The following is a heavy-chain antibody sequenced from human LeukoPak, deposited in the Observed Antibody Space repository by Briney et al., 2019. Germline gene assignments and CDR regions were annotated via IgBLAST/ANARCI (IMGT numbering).Heavy chain of an antibody. D-gene: IGHD1-1*01. J-gene: IGHJ6*03. CDR3: ARGKGNWNDGNYYYYYMDV. CDR2: IYYSGST. V-gene: IGHV4-39*07. CDR1: GGSISSSSYY. Sequence: SETLSLTCTVSGGSISSSSYYWGWIRQPPGKGLEWIGSIYYSGSTYYNPSLKSRVTISVDTSKNQFSLKLSSVTAADTAVYYCARGKGNWNDGNYYYYYMDVWGKGTTVTVSS.